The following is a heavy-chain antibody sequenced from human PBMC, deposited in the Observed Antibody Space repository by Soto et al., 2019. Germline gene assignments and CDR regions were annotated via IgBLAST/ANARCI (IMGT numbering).Heavy chain of an antibody. CDR1: GYTFTSYG. V-gene: IGHV1-18*01. J-gene: IGHJ4*02. CDR2: ISAYNGNT. CDR3: ARDMLSGELSLYPDY. Sequence: ASVKVSCKASGYTFTSYGISWVRQAPGQGLEWMGWISAYNGNTNYAQKLQGRVTMTTDTSTSTAYMELRSLRSDDTAVYYCARDMLSGELSLYPDYWGQGTLVTVSS. D-gene: IGHD3-16*02.